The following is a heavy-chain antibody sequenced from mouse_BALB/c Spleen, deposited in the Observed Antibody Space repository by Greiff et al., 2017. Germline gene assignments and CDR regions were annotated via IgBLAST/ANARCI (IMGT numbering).Heavy chain of an antibody. CDR1: GFTFSSYA. D-gene: IGHD2-3*01. CDR3: ARESGYYFYFDY. Sequence: EVKLQESGGGLVKPGGSLKLSCAASGFTFSSYAMSWVRQTPEKRLEWVASISSGGSTYYPDSVKGRFTISRDNARNILYLQMSSLRSEDTAMYYCARESGYYFYFDYWGQGTTLTVSS. V-gene: IGHV5-6-5*01. CDR2: ISSGGST. J-gene: IGHJ2*01.